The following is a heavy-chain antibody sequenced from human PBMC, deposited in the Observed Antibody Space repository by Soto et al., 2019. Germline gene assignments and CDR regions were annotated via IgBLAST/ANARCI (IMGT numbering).Heavy chain of an antibody. D-gene: IGHD3-3*01. Sequence: GGSLRLSCAASGFTFSSYAMSWVRQAPGKGLEWVSAISGSGGSTYYADSVKGRFNISRDNSKNTLYRQMNSLRAEDTAVYYCAKPTAPYYDFWSGYYYYYYYGMDVWGQGTTVTVSS. V-gene: IGHV3-23*01. CDR3: AKPTAPYYDFWSGYYYYYYYGMDV. CDR2: ISGSGGST. J-gene: IGHJ6*02. CDR1: GFTFSSYA.